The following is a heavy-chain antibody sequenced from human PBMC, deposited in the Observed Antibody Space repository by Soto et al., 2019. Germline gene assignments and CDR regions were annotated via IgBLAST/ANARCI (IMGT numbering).Heavy chain of an antibody. CDR1: GFVLSSYS. D-gene: IGHD5-18*01. CDR2: IGTGTRTR. V-gene: IGHV3-48*01. J-gene: IGHJ4*02. Sequence: EVQLVESGGGLVQPGGSLRLPCAASGFVLSSYSMSWVRQAPGKGLEWVSYIGTGTRTRYYADSVKGRFTISRDNGKNSLFLQMNSLRAEDTALYYCARSYSYGFGYWGQGTLVTVSS. CDR3: ARSYSYGFGY.